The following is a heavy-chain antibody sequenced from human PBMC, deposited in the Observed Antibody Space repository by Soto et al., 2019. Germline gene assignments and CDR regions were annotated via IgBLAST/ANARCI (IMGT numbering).Heavy chain of an antibody. V-gene: IGHV3-48*03. J-gene: IGHJ6*02. CDR2: ISSSGSTM. Sequence: GWSLRLSCAASGFTFSTYEMNGVRQAPGKGLEWVSYISSSGSTMYYADSVKGRFTISRDNAKNSLYLQMNSLRAEDTAVYYCARSELSGYYYFYYGMDVWGRGTTVTVSS. D-gene: IGHD3-3*01. CDR1: GFTFSTYE. CDR3: ARSELSGYYYFYYGMDV.